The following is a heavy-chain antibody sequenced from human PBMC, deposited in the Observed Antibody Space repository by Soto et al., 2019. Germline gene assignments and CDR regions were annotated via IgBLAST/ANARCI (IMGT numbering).Heavy chain of an antibody. CDR3: ARSALGLAPLKRLDY. Sequence: SETLSLTCTVSGGSISSGGYYWSWIRQHPGKGLEWIGYIYYSGSTYYNPSLKSRVTISVDTSKNQLSLKLSSVTAADTAVYYCARSALGLAPLKRLDYWGQGSLVTVSS. CDR2: IYYSGST. D-gene: IGHD1-1*01. CDR1: GGSISSGGYY. V-gene: IGHV4-31*03. J-gene: IGHJ4*02.